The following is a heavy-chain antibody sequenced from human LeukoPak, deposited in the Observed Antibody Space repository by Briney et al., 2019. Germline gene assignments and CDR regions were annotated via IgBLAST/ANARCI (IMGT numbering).Heavy chain of an antibody. D-gene: IGHD2-15*01. J-gene: IGHJ4*02. Sequence: PGGSLRLSCAAPGFTFSSFAMRWVRQAPGKGPEWVSAISGSGGSTYYADAVKGRFTISRENSKNTLYLQMNSLRAADTAVYYYAKDASGGYCSGSTCSSWGQGTLVTASS. CDR2: ISGSGGST. CDR3: AKDASGGYCSGSTCSS. V-gene: IGHV3-23*01. CDR1: GFTFSSFA.